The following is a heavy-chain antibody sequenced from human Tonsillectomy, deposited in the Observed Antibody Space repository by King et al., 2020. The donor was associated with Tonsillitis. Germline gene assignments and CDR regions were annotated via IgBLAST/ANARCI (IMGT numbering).Heavy chain of an antibody. CDR3: VRESGSPDY. J-gene: IGHJ4*02. Sequence: QLVQSGGRVVQPGRSLRLSCAASGFTFSSFAMHWVRQAPGKGLEWVAVISYGGSNKYYADSVKGRFTISRDNSKNTLYLQMNSLRPEDTAVYYCVRESGSPDYWGQGTLVTVSS. D-gene: IGHD2-15*01. V-gene: IGHV3-30*04. CDR1: GFTFSSFA. CDR2: ISYGGSNK.